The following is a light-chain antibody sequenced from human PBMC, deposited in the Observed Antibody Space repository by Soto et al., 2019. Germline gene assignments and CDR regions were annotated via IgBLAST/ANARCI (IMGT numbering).Light chain of an antibody. CDR2: GAS. V-gene: IGKV3D-20*02. Sequence: EIVLTQSPGTLSLSPGEGATLSCRASQILSSNYLSCYQQKPRPARILLIHGASSRATGIPHRFSGSGSGTDFTITISSLEPEDFAVYYCQQRSNWPPTFGPGTKVDIK. J-gene: IGKJ3*01. CDR3: QQRSNWPPT. CDR1: QILSSNY.